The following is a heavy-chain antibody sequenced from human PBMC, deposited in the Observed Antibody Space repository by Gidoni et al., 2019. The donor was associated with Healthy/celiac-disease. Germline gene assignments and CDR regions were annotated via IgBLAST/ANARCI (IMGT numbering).Heavy chain of an antibody. V-gene: IGHV4-34*01. CDR1: GCSFSGYY. Sequence: QVQLQQWGAGLLKPSATLSLTCAVYGCSFSGYYWSWIRQHPGKGLGWIAEINHSRSTNYNPSLKSRVTISVDTSKNQFSLKLSSVTAADTAVYYCASIGYYDSSGYYYIADYWGQGTLVTVSS. D-gene: IGHD3-22*01. CDR2: INHSRST. CDR3: ASIGYYDSSGYYYIADY. J-gene: IGHJ4*02.